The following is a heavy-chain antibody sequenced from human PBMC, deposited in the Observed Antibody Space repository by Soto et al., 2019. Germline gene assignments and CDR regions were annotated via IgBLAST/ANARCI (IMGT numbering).Heavy chain of an antibody. CDR2: MYYSGST. Sequence: QVQLQESGPGLVKPSETLSLTCTVSGGSITSDYWSWIRQSPGRGLEWVGYMYYSGSTNYNPSLKSRVTISLDTSKNQFSLKLTSVTAADTAVYYCARYGLLPGSDAFDIWGRGTKVTVSS. V-gene: IGHV4-59*08. D-gene: IGHD3-10*01. CDR1: GGSITSDY. J-gene: IGHJ3*02. CDR3: ARYGLLPGSDAFDI.